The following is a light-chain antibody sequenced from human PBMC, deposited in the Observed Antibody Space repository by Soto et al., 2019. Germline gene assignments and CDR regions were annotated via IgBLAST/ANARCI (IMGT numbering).Light chain of an antibody. J-gene: IGLJ2*01. CDR3: SSYAGNNNVV. CDR2: EVS. CDR1: SSDVGGYNY. Sequence: QSVLTQPPSASGSPGQSVTISCTGTSSDVGGYNYVSWYQQHPGKAPKLMIYEVSKRPSGVPDRFSGSKSGNTASLTVSGLQAEDEADYYCSSYAGNNNVVFGGGTKLTVL. V-gene: IGLV2-8*01.